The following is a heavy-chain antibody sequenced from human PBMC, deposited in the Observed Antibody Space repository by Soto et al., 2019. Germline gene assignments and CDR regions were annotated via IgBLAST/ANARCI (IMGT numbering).Heavy chain of an antibody. D-gene: IGHD3-10*01. CDR3: ASDGSGSYQLLSGFDI. V-gene: IGHV1-46*01. CDR1: GYTFTSYG. J-gene: IGHJ3*02. CDR2: INPSGGST. Sequence: ASVNGSCKASGYTFTSYGMHWVRQAPGQGLEWMGIINPSGGSTSYAQKFQGRVTMTRDTSTSTVYMELSSLRSEDTAVYYCASDGSGSYQLLSGFDIWGQGTMVTVSS.